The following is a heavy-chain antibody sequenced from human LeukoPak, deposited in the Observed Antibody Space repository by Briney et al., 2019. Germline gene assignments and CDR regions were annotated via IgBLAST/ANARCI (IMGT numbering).Heavy chain of an antibody. D-gene: IGHD4-23*01. Sequence: GGSLRLSCAASGFTVSNNFMNWVRQAPGKGLEWVSVIFDVGNTYYADSVKDRFTISRDNSKNTLYLQVNSLRVEDTAVYYCTRDAPAGGKLDSWGQGTLVTVSS. CDR3: TRDAPAGGKLDS. CDR1: GFTVSNNF. J-gene: IGHJ4*02. CDR2: IFDVGNT. V-gene: IGHV3-66*01.